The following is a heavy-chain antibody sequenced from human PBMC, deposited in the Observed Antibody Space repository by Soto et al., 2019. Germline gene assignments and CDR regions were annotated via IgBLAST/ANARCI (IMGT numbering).Heavy chain of an antibody. D-gene: IGHD1-26*01. CDR3: ARWGCSGSKCNLNQRSFDL. CDR1: GFIFNEYG. CDR2: IWYDGSNK. V-gene: IGHV3-33*01. Sequence: QVQLVESGGGVVQPGRSLRLSCAASGFIFNEYGMHWVRQAPGKGLEWVAVIWYDGSNKYYADSVRGRFTFSRDNSRNTMSLQMNSLRVEDTAMYYCARWGCSGSKCNLNQRSFDLWGQGTLVTVSS. J-gene: IGHJ4*02.